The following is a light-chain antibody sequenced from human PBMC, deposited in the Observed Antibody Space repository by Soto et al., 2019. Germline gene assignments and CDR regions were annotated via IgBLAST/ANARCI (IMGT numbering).Light chain of an antibody. CDR2: DAS. CDR3: QQFNSYPVT. Sequence: AIQLTQSPSSLSASVGDRVTITCRASQGIRSALAWYQQKPGKAPKLLIYDASTLESGVPSRFGGSGSGTYFTLAISSLQPEDFATYYCQQFNSYPVTFGGGSKVEIK. V-gene: IGKV1-13*02. CDR1: QGIRSA. J-gene: IGKJ4*01.